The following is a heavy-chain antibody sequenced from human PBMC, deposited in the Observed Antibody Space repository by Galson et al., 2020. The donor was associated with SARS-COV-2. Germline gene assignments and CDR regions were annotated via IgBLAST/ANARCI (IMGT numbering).Heavy chain of an antibody. CDR3: ARGGADIKIFGVVIISAVDI. V-gene: IGHV3-30*04. J-gene: IGHJ3*02. Sequence: GGSLRLSCAASGFTFSSYTMHWVRQAPGKGLEWVSAITNDRSNKYYADSVKGRFTISRDNSKNTLYLQMNSLSAEDTAVYYCARGGADIKIFGVVIISAVDIWGQGTMVTVSS. D-gene: IGHD3-3*01. CDR1: GFTFSSYT. CDR2: ITNDRSNK.